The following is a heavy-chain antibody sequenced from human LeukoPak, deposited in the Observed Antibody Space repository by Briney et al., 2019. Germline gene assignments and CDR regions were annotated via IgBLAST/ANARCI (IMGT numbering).Heavy chain of an antibody. V-gene: IGHV3-20*04. CDR3: ARDRGPYDSSGYYPYDAFDI. D-gene: IGHD3-22*01. Sequence: PGGSLRLSCAASGFTFSSYAITWVRQAPGKGLEWVSSINWNGGSTGYADSVKGRFSISRDNAKNSLFLQMNSLRAEDTALYYCARDRGPYDSSGYYPYDAFDIWGQGTMVTVSS. CDR1: GFTFSSYA. J-gene: IGHJ3*02. CDR2: INWNGGST.